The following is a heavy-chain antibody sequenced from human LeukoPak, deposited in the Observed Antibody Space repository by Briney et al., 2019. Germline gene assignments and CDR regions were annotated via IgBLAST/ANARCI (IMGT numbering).Heavy chain of an antibody. Sequence: TGGSLRLSCEASGFTFSSSSMNWVRQAPGKGLEWVSYISGRSDNIYYADSVKGRFTISRDNAKNSLFLQMNSLRAEDTAVYYCARFRYLDLWGRGTLVTVSS. J-gene: IGHJ2*01. CDR3: ARFRYLDL. CDR1: GFTFSSSS. CDR2: ISGRSDNI. V-gene: IGHV3-48*04.